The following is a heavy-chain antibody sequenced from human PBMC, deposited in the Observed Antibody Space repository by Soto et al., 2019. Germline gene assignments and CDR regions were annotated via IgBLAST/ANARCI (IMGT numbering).Heavy chain of an antibody. CDR2: ISGSGDNT. CDR3: AKRWSNRFLEPRDYFDY. V-gene: IGHV3-23*01. D-gene: IGHD3-3*01. Sequence: GSLRLACAASGXTLRSSAMGWVRQAPGKGLEWVSVISGSGDNTYHADSVKGRFTISRDNAKNTLYLQMNSLRAEDTAIYYCAKRWSNRFLEPRDYFDYWGQGTLVTVSS. CDR1: GXTLRSSA. J-gene: IGHJ4*02.